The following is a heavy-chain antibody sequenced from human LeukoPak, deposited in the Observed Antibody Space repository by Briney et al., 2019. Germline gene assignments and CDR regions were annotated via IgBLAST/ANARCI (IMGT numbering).Heavy chain of an antibody. CDR1: EFTFSDYS. CDR2: ISGSGDGT. CDR3: ARQKGSGANWFDH. J-gene: IGHJ5*02. Sequence: PGGSLRLSCAASEFTFSDYSMHWVRQAPGKGLEYVSYISGSGDGTHYADSVKGGFTISRDNSKTTLYLQMGSLRPEDMAVYYCARQKGSGANWFDHWGQGALVTVSS. V-gene: IGHV3-64*02. D-gene: IGHD3-10*01.